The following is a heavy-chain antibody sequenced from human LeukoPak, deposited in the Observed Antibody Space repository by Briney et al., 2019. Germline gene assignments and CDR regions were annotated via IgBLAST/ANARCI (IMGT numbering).Heavy chain of an antibody. Sequence: ASVKVSCKASGYTFTDHYIHWVRQAPGQGLEWMGRINPNSGGTNFAQKFQGRVTMTRDTSISTAYMELSGLRSDDTAMYYCARESDSRPYYYYYMDVWGKGTTVTVSS. D-gene: IGHD3-22*01. V-gene: IGHV1-2*06. CDR1: GYTFTDHY. CDR2: INPNSGGT. J-gene: IGHJ6*03. CDR3: ARESDSRPYYYYYMDV.